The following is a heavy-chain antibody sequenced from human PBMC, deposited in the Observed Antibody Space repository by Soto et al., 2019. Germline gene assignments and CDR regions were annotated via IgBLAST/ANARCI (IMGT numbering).Heavy chain of an antibody. CDR3: ARIGTGTLDY. J-gene: IGHJ4*02. CDR2: INAGNGNT. D-gene: IGHD3-9*01. Sequence: QVQLAQSGAEVKKPGASVKVSCKASGYIFTSYVMHWVRQAPGQRLEWMGWINAGNGNTKYSQNFQGRVTITRDTSASTGYMELSSLRFEDTAVYYCARIGTGTLDYWGQGTLVTVSS. CDR1: GYIFTSYV. V-gene: IGHV1-3*01.